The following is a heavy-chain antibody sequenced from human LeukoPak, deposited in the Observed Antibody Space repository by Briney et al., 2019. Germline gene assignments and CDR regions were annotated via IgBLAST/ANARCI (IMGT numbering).Heavy chain of an antibody. CDR2: IYYSGST. CDR3: ARQVADSKLYYFDY. D-gene: IGHD5-12*01. Sequence: SETLSLTCAVYGGSISSSSYYWGWIRQPPGKGLEWIGSIYYSGSTYYNPSLKSRVTISVDTSKNQFSLKLSSVTAADTAVYYCARQVADSKLYYFDYWGQGTLVTVSS. CDR1: GGSISSSSYY. J-gene: IGHJ4*02. V-gene: IGHV4-39*01.